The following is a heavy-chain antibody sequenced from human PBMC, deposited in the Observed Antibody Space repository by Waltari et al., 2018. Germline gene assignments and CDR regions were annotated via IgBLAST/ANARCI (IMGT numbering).Heavy chain of an antibody. V-gene: IGHV4-59*01. CDR1: GGSISSYY. J-gene: IGHJ3*02. CDR3: ARRGRTLTTFRAFDI. D-gene: IGHD3-16*01. CDR2: IYYSGSA. Sequence: QVQLQESGPGLVKPSETLSLTCTVSGGSISSYYWSWIRQPPGKGLEWIGYIYYSGSANYNPSLKSRVTISVDTSKNQFSLKLSSVTAADTAVYYCARRGRTLTTFRAFDIWGQGTMVTVSS.